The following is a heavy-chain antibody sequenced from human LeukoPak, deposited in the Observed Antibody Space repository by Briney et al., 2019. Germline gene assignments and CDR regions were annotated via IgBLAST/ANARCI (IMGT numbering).Heavy chain of an antibody. J-gene: IGHJ6*03. CDR3: ARVHPRTMDV. V-gene: IGHV3-48*03. CDR2: ISSSGSTI. CDR1: GFTFSSYE. Sequence: GGSLRLSCAASGFTFSSYEMNWVRQAPGKGLEWVSYISSSGSTIYYADSVKGRCTISRDNAKNSLYLQMNSLRAEDTAVYYCARVHPRTMDVWGKGTTVTVSS.